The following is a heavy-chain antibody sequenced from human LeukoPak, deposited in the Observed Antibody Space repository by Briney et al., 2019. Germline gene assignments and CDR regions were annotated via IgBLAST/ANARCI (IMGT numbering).Heavy chain of an antibody. CDR1: GGTFSSYA. CDR3: ASSSDYPHAFGI. V-gene: IGHV1-2*02. J-gene: IGHJ3*02. Sequence: ASVKVSCKASGGTFSSYAISWVRQAPGQGLEWMGWINPNSGGTNYAQKFQGRVTMTRDTSISTAYMELSRLRSDDTAVYYCASSSDYPHAFGIWGQGTMVTVSS. D-gene: IGHD4-11*01. CDR2: INPNSGGT.